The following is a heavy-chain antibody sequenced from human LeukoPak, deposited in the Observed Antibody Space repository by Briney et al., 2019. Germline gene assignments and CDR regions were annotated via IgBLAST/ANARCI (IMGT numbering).Heavy chain of an antibody. J-gene: IGHJ4*02. V-gene: IGHV3-48*04. Sequence: GGSLRLSCAASGFTFSSYSMDWVRQAPGKGLEWVSYISSSITTIYYADSVKGRFTISRDNAKNSLYLQMNSLRAEDTAVYYCASCETPGIAAAGYDYWGQGTLVTVSS. CDR3: ASCETPGIAAAGYDY. CDR2: ISSSITTI. D-gene: IGHD6-13*01. CDR1: GFTFSSYS.